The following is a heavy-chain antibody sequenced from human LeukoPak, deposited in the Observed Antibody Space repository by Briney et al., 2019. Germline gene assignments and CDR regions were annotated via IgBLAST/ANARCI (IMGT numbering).Heavy chain of an antibody. D-gene: IGHD3-3*01. CDR1: GYTFTSYD. V-gene: IGHV1-8*03. CDR3: ARATILRFLEWSVAFDI. Sequence: ASVKVSCKASGYTFTSYDINWVGQATGQRLEWMGWMNPNSGNTGYAQKFQGRVTITRNTSISTAYMELSSLRSEDTAVYYCARATILRFLEWSVAFDIWGQGTMVTVSS. CDR2: MNPNSGNT. J-gene: IGHJ3*02.